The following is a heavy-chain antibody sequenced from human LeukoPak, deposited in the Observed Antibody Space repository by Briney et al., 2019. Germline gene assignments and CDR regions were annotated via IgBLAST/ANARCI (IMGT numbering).Heavy chain of an antibody. CDR2: INTNTGDP. Sequence: ASVKVSCKAPGYTFTSYPMNWVRQAPGQGLEWMGWINTNTGDPTYVQGFTGRFVFSLDTSVSTAYLQISSLKAEDTAVYYCARVSAPGSGSYYYYHYGMDVWGQGTTVTVSS. J-gene: IGHJ6*02. CDR3: ARVSAPGSGSYYYYHYGMDV. D-gene: IGHD3-10*01. CDR1: GYTFTSYP. V-gene: IGHV7-4-1*02.